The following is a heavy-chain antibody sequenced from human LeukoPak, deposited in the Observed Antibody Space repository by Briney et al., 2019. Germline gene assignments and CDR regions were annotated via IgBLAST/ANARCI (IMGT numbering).Heavy chain of an antibody. Sequence: GGSLRLSCAASDFSFITYAMSWVRQAPGKGLEWVAVISYDGSNKYYADYVKGRFTISRDNSKNTLYLQMNSLRAEDTAVYYCARDPDAFDIWGQGTMVTVSS. CDR2: ISYDGSNK. CDR1: DFSFITYA. V-gene: IGHV3-30*04. J-gene: IGHJ3*02. CDR3: ARDPDAFDI.